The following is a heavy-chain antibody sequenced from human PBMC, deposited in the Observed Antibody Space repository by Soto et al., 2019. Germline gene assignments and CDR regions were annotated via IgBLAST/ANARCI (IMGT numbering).Heavy chain of an antibody. D-gene: IGHD6-13*01. CDR3: ARTAYGQQQAKFDY. V-gene: IGHV4-34*01. J-gene: IGHJ4*02. CDR2: INHSGST. CDR1: GGSFSCYY. Sequence: PSETLSLTCAVYGGSFSCYYWIWIRQPPGKGLEWIGEINHSGSTNYNPSLKSRVTISVDTSKNQFSLKLSSVTAADTAVYYCARTAYGQQQAKFDYWGQGTLVTVSS.